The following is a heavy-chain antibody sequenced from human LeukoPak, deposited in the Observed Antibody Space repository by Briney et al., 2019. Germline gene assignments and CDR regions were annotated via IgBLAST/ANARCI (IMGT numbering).Heavy chain of an antibody. D-gene: IGHD4-17*01. CDR1: GFTFSGSA. J-gene: IGHJ4*02. CDR3: ASYGDYMGLDY. V-gene: IGHV3-66*01. Sequence: PGGSLRLSCAASGFTFSGSAIHWVRQASGKGLEWVSVIYSGGSTYYADSVKGRFTISRDNSKNTLYLQMNSLRAEDTAVYYCASYGDYMGLDYWGQGTLVTVSS. CDR2: IYSGGST.